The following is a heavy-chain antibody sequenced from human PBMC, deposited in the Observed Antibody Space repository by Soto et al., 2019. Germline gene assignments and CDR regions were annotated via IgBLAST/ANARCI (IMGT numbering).Heavy chain of an antibody. D-gene: IGHD3-22*01. V-gene: IGHV1-69*01. CDR1: EGTFSSYA. J-gene: IGHJ4*02. CDR3: ARDRISRYSSGYWNLVIDY. Sequence: QVQLVQSGAEVKKPGSSVKASCKPSEGTFSSYAISWVRQAPEQGLDWRGGIIPIFGTANYAQKFQGRVTITADESTSTAYMELSSLRSEDTAVYYCARDRISRYSSGYWNLVIDYWGQGTLVTVSS. CDR2: IIPIFGTA.